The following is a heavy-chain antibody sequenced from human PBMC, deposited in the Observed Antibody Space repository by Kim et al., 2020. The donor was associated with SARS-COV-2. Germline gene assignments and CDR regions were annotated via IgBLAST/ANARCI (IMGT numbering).Heavy chain of an antibody. V-gene: IGHV3-11*06. J-gene: IGHJ2*01. D-gene: IGHD2-15*01. CDR3: ARLGRLEMPYYFDL. Sequence: ADSGKGRFTISRDNAKNSLYLQRNSLRAEDTAVYYCARLGRLEMPYYFDLWGRGTLVTVSS.